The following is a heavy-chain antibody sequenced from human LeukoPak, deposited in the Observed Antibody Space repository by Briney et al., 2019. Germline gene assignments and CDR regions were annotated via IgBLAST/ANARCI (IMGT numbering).Heavy chain of an antibody. D-gene: IGHD1-1*01. Sequence: ASVKVSCKASGYTFTSYDINWVRQATGQGLEWMGWMNPNSGNTGYAQKFQGRVTMTRNTSISTAYMELSSLRSEDTAVCYCARGPNFVQLERQDYMDVWGKGTTVTVSS. V-gene: IGHV1-8*01. CDR2: MNPNSGNT. CDR1: GYTFTSYD. J-gene: IGHJ6*03. CDR3: ARGPNFVQLERQDYMDV.